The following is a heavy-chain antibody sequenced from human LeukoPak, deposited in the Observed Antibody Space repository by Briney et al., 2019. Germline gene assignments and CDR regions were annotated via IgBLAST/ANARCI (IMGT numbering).Heavy chain of an antibody. CDR2: IKQDGSEK. CDR1: GFTFSSYA. D-gene: IGHD2-15*01. Sequence: GGSLRLSCAASGFTFSSYAMSWVRQAPGKGLEWVANIKQDGSEKYNVDSVKGRFTISRDNDNNSMYLQINSLRAEDTAVYYCARYHGGYFAYWGQGTLVTVSS. CDR3: ARYHGGYFAY. V-gene: IGHV3-7*01. J-gene: IGHJ4*02.